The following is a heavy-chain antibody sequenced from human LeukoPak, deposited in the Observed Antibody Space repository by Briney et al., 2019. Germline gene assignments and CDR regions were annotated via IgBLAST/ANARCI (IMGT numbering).Heavy chain of an antibody. V-gene: IGHV4-59*12. CDR2: IYNSGST. CDR3: ARGSGGGSGSYYKDHYYGMDV. Sequence: PSETLSLTCTVSGGSISSYYWSWIRQPPGKGLECIGYIYNSGSTNYNPSLKSRVTMSVDTSKNQFSLKLNTVTAADTAIYYCARGSGGGSGSYYKDHYYGMDVWGPGTTVTVS. CDR1: GGSISSYY. J-gene: IGHJ6*02. D-gene: IGHD3-10*01.